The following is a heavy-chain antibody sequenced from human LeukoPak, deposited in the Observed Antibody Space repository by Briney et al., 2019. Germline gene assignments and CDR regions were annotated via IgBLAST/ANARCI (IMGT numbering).Heavy chain of an antibody. D-gene: IGHD3-22*01. Sequence: ASVKVSCKASGYTFTGYYMHWVRQAPGQGLEWIGWINPNSGGTNYAQKFQGRVTMTRDTSISTAYMELSRLRSDDTAVYYCARDASAWFPFDYWGQGTLVTVSS. CDR2: INPNSGGT. V-gene: IGHV1-2*02. CDR3: ARDASAWFPFDY. J-gene: IGHJ4*02. CDR1: GYTFTGYY.